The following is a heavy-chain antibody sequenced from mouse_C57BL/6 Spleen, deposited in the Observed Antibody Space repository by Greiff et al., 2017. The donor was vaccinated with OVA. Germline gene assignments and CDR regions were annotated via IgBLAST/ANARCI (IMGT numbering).Heavy chain of an antibody. V-gene: IGHV3-6*01. Sequence: DVQLQESGPGLVKPSQSLSLTCSVTGYSITSGYYWNWIRQFPGNKLEWMGYISYDGSNNYNPSLKNRISITRDTSKNQFFLKLNSVTTEDTATYYCAREEGWVFDYWGQGTTLTVSS. D-gene: IGHD3-3*01. CDR2: ISYDGSN. J-gene: IGHJ2*01. CDR1: GYSITSGYY. CDR3: AREEGWVFDY.